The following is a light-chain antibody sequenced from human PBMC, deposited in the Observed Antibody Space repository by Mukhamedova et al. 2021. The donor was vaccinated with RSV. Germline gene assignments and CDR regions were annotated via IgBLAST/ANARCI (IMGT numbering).Light chain of an antibody. Sequence: GQTARITCSGDALPKQYAYWYQQKPGQAPVLVIYKDSERPSGIPERFSGSSSGTTVTLTISGVQAEDEADYYCQSADSSGTWVV. CDR3: QSADSSGTWVV. V-gene: IGLV3-25*03. CDR1: ALPKQY. CDR2: KDS. J-gene: IGLJ2*01.